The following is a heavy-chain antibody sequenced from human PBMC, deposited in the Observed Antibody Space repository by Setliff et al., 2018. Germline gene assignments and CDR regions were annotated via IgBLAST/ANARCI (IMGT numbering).Heavy chain of an antibody. CDR1: GFTFSYAW. D-gene: IGHD2-2*02. CDR3: TTDRAACSGSSCYNGFDV. J-gene: IGHJ3*01. CDR2: SKSKTAGGAI. V-gene: IGHV3-15*07. Sequence: SLRLSCAASGFTFSYAWMHWVRQAPGKGLEWVGRSKSKTAGGAIDYAAPVKGRFTISRDDSKNTLYLQMSSLKTEDTAVYYCTTDRAACSGSSCYNGFDVWGQGTMVTVSS.